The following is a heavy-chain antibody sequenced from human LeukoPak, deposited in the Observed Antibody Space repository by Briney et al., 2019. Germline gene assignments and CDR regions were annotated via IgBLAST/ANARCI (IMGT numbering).Heavy chain of an antibody. CDR1: GLTLSGYW. V-gene: IGHV3-74*01. D-gene: IGHD5-18*01. Sequence: GGSLRLSCAASGLTLSGYWMHWVRQAPGKGLVWVSRINGDASSTSYADSVKGRFTISRDNAKSTLYLQMNSLRVEDTAVYYCARARGNTYGYFEYWGQGTPVTFSS. CDR3: ARARGNTYGYFEY. CDR2: INGDASST. J-gene: IGHJ4*02.